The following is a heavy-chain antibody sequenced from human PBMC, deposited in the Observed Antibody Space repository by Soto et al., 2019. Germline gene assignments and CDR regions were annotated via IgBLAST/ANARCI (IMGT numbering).Heavy chain of an antibody. CDR2: ISGSGGST. V-gene: IGHV3-23*01. Sequence: EVQLLESGGGLVQPGGSLRLSCAASGFTFSSYAMSWVRQAPGKGLEWVSAISGSGGSTYYADSVKGRFTISRDNSKNTLYLQMNSPRAEDTAVYYCAKGLEPRMYYFDYWGQGTLVTVSS. D-gene: IGHD1-1*01. J-gene: IGHJ4*02. CDR3: AKGLEPRMYYFDY. CDR1: GFTFSSYA.